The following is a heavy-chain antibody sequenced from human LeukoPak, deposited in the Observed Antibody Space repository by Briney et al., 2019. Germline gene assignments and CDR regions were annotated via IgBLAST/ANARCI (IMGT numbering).Heavy chain of an antibody. CDR2: INPNNGGT. V-gene: IGHV1-2*02. CDR1: GYTFTDYY. CDR3: VREVTYYKGP. J-gene: IGHJ5*02. Sequence: ASVKVSCKASGYTFTDYYIHWLRQAPGQGLEWMGWINPNNGGTNYAQKFQGRVTLTRETSISTAYMELSRLRSDDTAMYYCVREVTYYKGPWGQGTLVTVSS. D-gene: IGHD3-10*01.